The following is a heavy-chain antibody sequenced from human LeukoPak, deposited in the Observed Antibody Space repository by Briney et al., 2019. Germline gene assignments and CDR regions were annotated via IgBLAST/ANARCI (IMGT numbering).Heavy chain of an antibody. CDR3: ARGESSGWFVY. D-gene: IGHD6-19*01. V-gene: IGHV3-30*04. CDR2: ISYDGSNK. J-gene: IGHJ4*02. Sequence: GRSLRLSCAASGFTFSSYAMHWVRQAPGKGLEWVAVISYDGSNKYYADSVKGRFTISRDNSKNTLYLQMNSLRAEDTAVYYCARGESSGWFVYWGQGTLVTVSP. CDR1: GFTFSSYA.